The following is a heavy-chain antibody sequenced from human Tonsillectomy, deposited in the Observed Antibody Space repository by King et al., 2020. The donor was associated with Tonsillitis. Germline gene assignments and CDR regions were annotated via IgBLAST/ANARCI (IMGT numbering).Heavy chain of an antibody. Sequence: LVESGGGLVQPGGSLKLSCAASGFTFSNAWMSWVRQAPGKGLEWVGRIKSKTDGGTTDYAAPVKGRFTISRDDSKNTLYLQMDSLKSEDTAVYYCTTDTSSSWYKWGQGTLVTVSS. D-gene: IGHD6-13*01. CDR2: IKSKTDGGTT. V-gene: IGHV3-15*01. CDR3: TTDTSSSWYK. CDR1: GFTFSNAW. J-gene: IGHJ4*02.